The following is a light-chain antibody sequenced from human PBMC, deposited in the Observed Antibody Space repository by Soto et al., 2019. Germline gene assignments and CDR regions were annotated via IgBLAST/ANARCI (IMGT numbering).Light chain of an antibody. Sequence: DIQMTQSPSSLSASVGDRVTITCQASQDISKHLNWYQQKPGKAPKVLIYDVSNLETGVPSRFSGSGSGTDFTFTISSLQPEDIATYYGQHYNNLPIFTFGPGTKVDMK. J-gene: IGKJ3*01. CDR3: QHYNNLPIFT. CDR2: DVS. V-gene: IGKV1-33*01. CDR1: QDISKH.